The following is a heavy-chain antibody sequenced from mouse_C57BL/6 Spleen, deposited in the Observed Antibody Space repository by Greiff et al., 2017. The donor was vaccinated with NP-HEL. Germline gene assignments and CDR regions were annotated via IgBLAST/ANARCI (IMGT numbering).Heavy chain of an antibody. Sequence: EVQRVESEGGLVQPGSSMKLSCTASGFTFSDYYMAWVRQVPEKGLEWVANINYDGSSTYYLDSLKSRFIISRDNAKNILYLQMSSLKSEDTATYYCARKAYGSSFYWYFDVWGTGTTVTVSS. J-gene: IGHJ1*03. V-gene: IGHV5-16*01. D-gene: IGHD1-1*01. CDR2: INYDGSST. CDR1: GFTFSDYY. CDR3: ARKAYGSSFYWYFDV.